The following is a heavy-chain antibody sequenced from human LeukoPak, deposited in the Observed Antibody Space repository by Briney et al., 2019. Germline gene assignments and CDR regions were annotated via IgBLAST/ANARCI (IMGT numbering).Heavy chain of an antibody. CDR3: ARDGYQLLPRYFDY. J-gene: IGHJ4*02. CDR2: IRYDGSNK. D-gene: IGHD2-2*01. CDR1: GFTFSSYG. V-gene: IGHV3-30*02. Sequence: GGSLRLSCAASGFTFSSYGMHWVRQAPGKGLEWVAFIRYDGSNKYYADSVKGRFTISRDNSKNTLYLQMNSLRAEDTAVYYCARDGYQLLPRYFDYWGQGTLVTVSS.